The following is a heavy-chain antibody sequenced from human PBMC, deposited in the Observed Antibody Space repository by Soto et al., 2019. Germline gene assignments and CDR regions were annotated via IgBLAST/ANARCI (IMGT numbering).Heavy chain of an antibody. J-gene: IGHJ4*02. D-gene: IGHD2-21*02. CDR2: INFDGTKK. Sequence: QVQLVESGGGVVQPGRSLRLSCSATGFIFSDYGFQWVRQAPGKGLEWLTLINFDGTKKKFAESVRGRFTISRDNSNKTLFLQMNSLRGADTAVYYCARGGAGVVTAIDSWGQGTLVTVSS. CDR1: GFIFSDYG. V-gene: IGHV3-33*01. CDR3: ARGGAGVVTAIDS.